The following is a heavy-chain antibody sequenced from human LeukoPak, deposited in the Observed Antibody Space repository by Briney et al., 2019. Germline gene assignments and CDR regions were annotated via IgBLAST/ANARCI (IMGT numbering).Heavy chain of an antibody. CDR3: ARGDTSGWSFDY. D-gene: IGHD6-19*01. J-gene: IGHJ4*02. CDR1: GFTFSSYA. CDR2: IYSGGST. Sequence: GGSLRLSCAASGFTFSSYAMSWVRQAPGKGLEWVSVIYSGGSTHYADSVKGRFTISRDNSKNTLYLQMNSLRAEDTAVYYCARGDTSGWSFDYWGQGTLVTVSS. V-gene: IGHV3-53*01.